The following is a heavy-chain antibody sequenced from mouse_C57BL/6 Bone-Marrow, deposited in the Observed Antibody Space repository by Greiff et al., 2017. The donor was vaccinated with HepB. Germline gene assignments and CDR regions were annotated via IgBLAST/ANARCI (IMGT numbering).Heavy chain of an antibody. CDR3: ARDDNWYFDY. CDR1: GFTFSDYG. Sequence: VQLKESGGGLVKPGGSLKLSCAASGFTFSDYGMHWVRQAPEKGLEWVAYISSGSSTIYYADTVKGRFTISRDNAKNNLYLQMSHLKSEDTAMYYCARDDNWYFDYWGQGTTLTVSS. V-gene: IGHV5-17*03. CDR2: ISSGSSTI. J-gene: IGHJ2*01. D-gene: IGHD4-1*01.